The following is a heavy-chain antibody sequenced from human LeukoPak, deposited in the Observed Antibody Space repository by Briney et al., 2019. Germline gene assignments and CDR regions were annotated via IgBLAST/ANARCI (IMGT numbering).Heavy chain of an antibody. J-gene: IGHJ4*02. CDR1: GFTFSSYA. V-gene: IGHV3-23*01. Sequence: GGPLRLSCAASGFTFSSYAMSWVRQAPGKGLEWVSAISGSGGSTYYADSVKGRFTISRDNSKNTLYLQMNSLRAEDTAVYYCAKGPYYYDSSGYYRRWGQGTLVTVSS. D-gene: IGHD3-22*01. CDR2: ISGSGGST. CDR3: AKGPYYYDSSGYYRR.